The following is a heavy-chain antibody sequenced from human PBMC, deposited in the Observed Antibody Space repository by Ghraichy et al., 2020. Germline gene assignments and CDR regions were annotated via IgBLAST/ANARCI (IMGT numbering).Heavy chain of an antibody. CDR2: IYFSGNI. V-gene: IGHV4-59*08. D-gene: IGHD2-2*01. CDR1: GDSMSPYY. CDR3: ARHQLREKNTDGWLIDL. Sequence: SQTLSLTCTVSGDSMSPYYWSWIRHSPGGGLEWIGYIYFSGNIMYNPSLESRVTISIDTSMNQFSLQLYSVTAADTAIYYCARHQLREKNTDGWLIDLWGQGSMVTVSS. J-gene: IGHJ5*02.